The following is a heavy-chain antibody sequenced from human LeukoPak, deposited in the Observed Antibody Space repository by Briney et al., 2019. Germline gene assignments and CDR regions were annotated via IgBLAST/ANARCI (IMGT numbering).Heavy chain of an antibody. J-gene: IGHJ4*02. V-gene: IGHV4-34*01. CDR2: INHSGST. D-gene: IGHD4-17*01. CDR3: ARRTVTTLRSFDY. CDR1: GGSFSGYY. Sequence: SETLSLTCAVYGGSFSGYYWSWIRQPPGKGLEWIGEINHSGSTNYNPSPKSRVTISVDTSKNQFSLKLSSVTAADTAVYYCARRTVTTLRSFDYWGQGTLVTVSS.